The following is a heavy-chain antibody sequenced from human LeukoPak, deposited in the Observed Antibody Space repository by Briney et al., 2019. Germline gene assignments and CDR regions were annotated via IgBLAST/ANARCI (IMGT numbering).Heavy chain of an antibody. CDR3: VRDRGSYRPIDY. Sequence: GGSLRLSCAASGFTFSTYWMSWVRQAPGKGLEWVANMNQDGSEKYYVDSVKGRFTISRDNAKNSLYLQMNNLRPEDTAVYYCVRDRGSYRPIDYWGQGTLVTVSS. D-gene: IGHD1-26*01. V-gene: IGHV3-7*01. CDR2: MNQDGSEK. CDR1: GFTFSTYW. J-gene: IGHJ4*02.